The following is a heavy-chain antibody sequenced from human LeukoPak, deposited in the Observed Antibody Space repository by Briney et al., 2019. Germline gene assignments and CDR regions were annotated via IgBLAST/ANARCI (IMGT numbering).Heavy chain of an antibody. Sequence: PGGSLRLSCAASGFTFSSYEMNWVRQAPGKGLEWVSYISSSGSTIYYADSVKGRFTISRDNAKNSLYLQMNSLRAEDTALYYCARVKQQLDAFDIWGQGTMVTVSS. D-gene: IGHD6-13*01. J-gene: IGHJ3*02. CDR1: GFTFSSYE. CDR2: ISSSGSTI. V-gene: IGHV3-48*03. CDR3: ARVKQQLDAFDI.